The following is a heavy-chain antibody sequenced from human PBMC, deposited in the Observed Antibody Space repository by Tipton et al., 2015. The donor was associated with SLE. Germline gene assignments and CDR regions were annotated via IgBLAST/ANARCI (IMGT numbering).Heavy chain of an antibody. CDR2: LSYSGST. J-gene: IGHJ3*02. D-gene: IGHD3-10*01. Sequence: TLSLTCTVSGGSITTVGYYWSWNRQHPGKGLEWIGYLSYSGSTNYNPSLESRVTISVDTSKNQFSLRLSSVTAADTAVYYCARDYYGSGFDAFDIWGQGTMVTVSS. CDR3: ARDYYGSGFDAFDI. V-gene: IGHV4-61*08. CDR1: GGSITTVGYY.